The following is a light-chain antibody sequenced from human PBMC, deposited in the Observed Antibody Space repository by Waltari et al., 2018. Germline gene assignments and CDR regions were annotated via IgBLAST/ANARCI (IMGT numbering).Light chain of an antibody. CDR2: EDS. CDR1: ALPKKY. CDR3: YSTDSSGNHREV. J-gene: IGLJ1*01. Sequence: SYELTQPPSVSVSPGQTATITCSGDALPKKYAYWYQQKSGQAPVLVIYEDSKRPSGIPERFSGSSSGTMATLTISGAQVEDEADYYCYSTDSSGNHREVFGTGTKVTVL. V-gene: IGLV3-10*01.